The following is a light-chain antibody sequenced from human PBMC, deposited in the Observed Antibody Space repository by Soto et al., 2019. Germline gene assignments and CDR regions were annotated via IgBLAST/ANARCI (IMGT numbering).Light chain of an antibody. V-gene: IGLV2-14*01. CDR3: SAYASSTTLV. CDR1: SSDIGGYKY. Sequence: QSALTQPASVSGSPGQSITISCTGTSSDIGGYKYVSWYQHHPGIAPKIMIYEVSNRPSGVSNRFSGSKSGNTASLTISGLQAEDEADYYCSAYASSTTLVFGGGTKVTVL. CDR2: EVS. J-gene: IGLJ2*01.